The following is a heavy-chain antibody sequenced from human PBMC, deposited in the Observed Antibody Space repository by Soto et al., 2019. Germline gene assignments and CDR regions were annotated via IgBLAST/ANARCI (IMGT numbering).Heavy chain of an antibody. Sequence: PGGSLRLSCATSGFTFSNSDMSWVRQAPGKGLEWVSTITGSGTTTYYADSVKGRFTVFRDNSKHTLYLQMNSLRAEDTAIYYCATDSSTTYGLGVWGQGTTVTVSS. CDR2: ITGSGTTT. V-gene: IGHV3-23*01. D-gene: IGHD1-7*01. J-gene: IGHJ6*02. CDR1: GFTFSNSD. CDR3: ATDSSTTYGLGV.